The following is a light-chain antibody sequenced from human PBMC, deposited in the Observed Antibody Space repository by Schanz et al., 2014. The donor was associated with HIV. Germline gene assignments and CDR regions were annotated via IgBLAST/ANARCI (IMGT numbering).Light chain of an antibody. CDR2: GAS. V-gene: IGKV3D-15*01. CDR3: QQYRNWPCT. CDR1: QSVGIN. J-gene: IGKJ2*02. Sequence: EIVMTQSPATLSVSPGETATLSCRASQSVGINLAWYQQKPGQAPRLLTYGASTRVPGIPARFSANGSETEFTLSISSLQSEDFAVYYCQQYRNWPCTFGQGTKLDIK.